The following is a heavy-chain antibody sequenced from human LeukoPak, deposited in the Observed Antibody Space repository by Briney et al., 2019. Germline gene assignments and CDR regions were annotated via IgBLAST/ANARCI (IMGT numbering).Heavy chain of an antibody. CDR2: VYHTGIS. CDR3: TRVVNGGHFDY. D-gene: IGHD2-8*01. CDR1: GASINDYY. V-gene: IGHV4-59*12. J-gene: IGHJ4*02. Sequence: SETLSLTCSVSGASINDYYWTWIRQPPGKGLEWIGFVYHTGISGYHPSLKSRVAMSLDTSKNQVSLKLSSVTAADTAVYFCTRVVNGGHFDYWGQGTLVTVSS.